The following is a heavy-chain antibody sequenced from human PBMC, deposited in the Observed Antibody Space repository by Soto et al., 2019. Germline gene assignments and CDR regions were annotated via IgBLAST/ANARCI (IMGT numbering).Heavy chain of an antibody. CDR1: GGSIRSYY. CDR2: LYYSGST. Sequence: SETLSLTCTVSGGSIRSYYWSWIRQPPGKGLEWIGHLYYSGSTNYNPSLKSRVTMSVDTSKNQFSLRLISVTAADTAKYFCAREGNLGRWLQPLDFWGQGTLVT. CDR3: AREGNLGRWLQPLDF. J-gene: IGHJ4*02. D-gene: IGHD5-12*01. V-gene: IGHV4-59*01.